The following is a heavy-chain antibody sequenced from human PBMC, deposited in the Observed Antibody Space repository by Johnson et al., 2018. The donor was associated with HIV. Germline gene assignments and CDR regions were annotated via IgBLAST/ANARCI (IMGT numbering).Heavy chain of an antibody. CDR1: GFTFSSYA. J-gene: IGHJ3*02. Sequence: MQLVESGGGLVQPGGSLRLSCAASGFTFSSYAMSWVRQAPGKGLEWVSAISGSGGSTYYADSVKGRFTISRDNSKNTLYLQMNSLRAEDTAVYYCAKDARPEGGSDSSGYPIHDAFDIWGQGTMVTVSS. D-gene: IGHD3-22*01. CDR2: ISGSGGST. V-gene: IGHV3-23*04. CDR3: AKDARPEGGSDSSGYPIHDAFDI.